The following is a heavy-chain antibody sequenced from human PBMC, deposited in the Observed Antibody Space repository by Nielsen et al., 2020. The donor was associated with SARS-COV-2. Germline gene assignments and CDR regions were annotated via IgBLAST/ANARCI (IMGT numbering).Heavy chain of an antibody. D-gene: IGHD1-26*01. CDR1: GGIFSREA. CDR2: IIPIFGTA. V-gene: IGHV1-69*01. J-gene: IGHJ3*02. Sequence: VSCKASGGIFSREAISWARQAPGQGLEWMGGIIPIFGTANYAQKFQGRVTITADESTSTAYMELSSLRSEDTAVYYCAREDNSGSYYEAFDIWGQGTMVTVSS. CDR3: AREDNSGSYYEAFDI.